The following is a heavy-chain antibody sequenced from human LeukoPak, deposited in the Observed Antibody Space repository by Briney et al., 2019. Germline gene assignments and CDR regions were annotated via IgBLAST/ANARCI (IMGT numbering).Heavy chain of an antibody. CDR3: ARVDYYDSSVTFDI. J-gene: IGHJ3*02. Sequence: SETLSLTCTVSGGSISSGDYYWSWIRQPPGKGLEWIGYIYYSGSTYYNPSLKSRFTISVDTSKNQFSLKLSSVTAADTAVYYCARVDYYDSSVTFDIWGQGTMVTVSS. CDR1: GGSISSGDYY. CDR2: IYYSGST. V-gene: IGHV4-30-4*08. D-gene: IGHD3-22*01.